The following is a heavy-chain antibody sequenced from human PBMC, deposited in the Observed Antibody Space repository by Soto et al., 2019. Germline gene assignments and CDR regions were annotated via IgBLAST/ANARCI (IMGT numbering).Heavy chain of an antibody. Sequence: PGESLKISCKGSGYSFTIYWIGWVRQMPGKGLEWMGIIYPGDSDTRYSPSSQGQVTISADKSISTAYLQWSSLKAPDTAMYYCARASXVRGVIPNYYYYYGMDVWGQGTTVTVSS. CDR1: GYSFTIYW. CDR3: ARASXVRGVIPNYYYYYGMDV. V-gene: IGHV5-51*01. D-gene: IGHD3-10*01. CDR2: IYPGDSDT. J-gene: IGHJ6*02.